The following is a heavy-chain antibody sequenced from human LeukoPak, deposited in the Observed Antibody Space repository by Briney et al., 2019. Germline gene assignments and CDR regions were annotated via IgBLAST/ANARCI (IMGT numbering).Heavy chain of an antibody. CDR3: ARGKVPGSFGDAYDA. V-gene: IGHV3-23*01. J-gene: IGHJ3*01. CDR2: ISGSGGST. D-gene: IGHD6-19*01. CDR1: GFTFSSYG. Sequence: GGSLRLSCAASGFTFSSYGMSWVRQAPGKGLEWVSAISGSGGSTYYADSVKGRFTISRDNAKNSLFLQMNSLRAEDTAVYYCARGKVPGSFGDAYDAWGPGTMVTVSS.